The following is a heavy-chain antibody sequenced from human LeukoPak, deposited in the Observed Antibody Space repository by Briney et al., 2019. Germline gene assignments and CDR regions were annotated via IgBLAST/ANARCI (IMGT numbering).Heavy chain of an antibody. CDR3: ARVKKLRPEFEF. J-gene: IGHJ4*02. V-gene: IGHV1-2*02. Sequence: GASVKVSCKSSGYTFIDYYIHWVRQAPGQGLEWMGWINPNSGATKYAQKFQGRVSMTRDTSINTAYMDLTNLRSDDTAIFYYARVKKLRPEFEFWGQGTLVTVSS. CDR1: GYTFIDYY. D-gene: IGHD3-10*01. CDR2: INPNSGAT.